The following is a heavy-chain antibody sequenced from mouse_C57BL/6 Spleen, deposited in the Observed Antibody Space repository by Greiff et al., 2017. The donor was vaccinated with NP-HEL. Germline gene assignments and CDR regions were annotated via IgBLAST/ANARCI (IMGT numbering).Heavy chain of an antibody. V-gene: IGHV1-82*01. D-gene: IGHD2-1*01. CDR2: IYPGDGGT. CDR3: AREGYGNYVTDY. CDR1: GYAFSSSW. Sequence: VQLQESGPELVKPGASVKISCKASGYAFSSSWMNWVKQRPGKGLEWIGRIYPGDGGTNYNGKFKGKATLTADKSSSTAYMQLSSLTSEDSAVYFCAREGYGNYVTDYWGQGTTLTVSS. J-gene: IGHJ2*01.